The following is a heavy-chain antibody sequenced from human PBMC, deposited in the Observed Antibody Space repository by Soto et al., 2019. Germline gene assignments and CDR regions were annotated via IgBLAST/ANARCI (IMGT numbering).Heavy chain of an antibody. CDR3: ASTGRGSSGMDV. CDR1: GFTVSNNY. CDR2: IYSGGTT. Sequence: GGSLRLCCAASGFTVSNNYMSWVRQAPGKGLELVSLIYSGGTTYYADSVKGRFTISRDNSKNTLYLQMNSLRAEDTALYYCASTGRGSSGMDVWGQGTTVTVSS. J-gene: IGHJ6*02. V-gene: IGHV3-53*01.